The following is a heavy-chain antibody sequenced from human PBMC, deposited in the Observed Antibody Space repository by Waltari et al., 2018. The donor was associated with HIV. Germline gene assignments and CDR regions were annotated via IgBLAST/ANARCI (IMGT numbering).Heavy chain of an antibody. CDR3: ARRDDGLRFNYNGNWFDP. J-gene: IGHJ5*02. Sequence: QVQLQQWGTRLLKPSETLSLTCAVYVESFSGFHWPWIRHSHGQGLEWIGDINHSGVTNYNPSLKSRVAISADASKNQFSLSLSSVTAADTAVYYCARRDDGLRFNYNGNWFDPWGQGTLVTVS. CDR1: VESFSGFH. CDR2: INHSGVT. V-gene: IGHV4-34*01. D-gene: IGHD1-1*01.